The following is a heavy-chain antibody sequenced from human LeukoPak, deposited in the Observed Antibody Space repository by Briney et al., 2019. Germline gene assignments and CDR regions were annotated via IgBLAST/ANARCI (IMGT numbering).Heavy chain of an antibody. CDR3: ARDSDWFGSY. V-gene: IGHV4-31*03. CDR1: GGSISSGGYY. Sequence: SETLSLTCTVSGGSISSGGYYWSWIRQHPGKGLEWIGYIYYSGSTYYNPSLKSRVTISVDTSKNQFSLKLSSVTAADTAVYYRARDSDWFGSYWGQGTLVTVSS. D-gene: IGHD3-10*01. J-gene: IGHJ4*02. CDR2: IYYSGST.